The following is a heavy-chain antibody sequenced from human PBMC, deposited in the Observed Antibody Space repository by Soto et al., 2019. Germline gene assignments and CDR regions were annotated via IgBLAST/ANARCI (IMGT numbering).Heavy chain of an antibody. Sequence: EVQLLESGGGLVQPGGSLRLSCAASGFTFRSYDMTWVRQAPGKGLEWVSSISGGGVSIYYADSVKGRFTISRDNSKNTLYLQMNRLRAEDTAVYYCAKKGCSGSYCDYWGQGTLVTVSS. CDR3: AKKGCSGSYCDY. CDR2: ISGGGVSI. D-gene: IGHD1-26*01. CDR1: GFTFRSYD. V-gene: IGHV3-23*01. J-gene: IGHJ4*02.